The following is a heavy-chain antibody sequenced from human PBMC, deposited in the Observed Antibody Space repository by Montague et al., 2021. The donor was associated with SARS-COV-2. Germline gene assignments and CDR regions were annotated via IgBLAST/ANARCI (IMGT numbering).Heavy chain of an antibody. Sequence: TLSLTCTVSGGSISSGGYYWSWLRQHPGKGLEWVGYIYYSGSTYYXXXPKSRVTISVDTSKNQFSLKLSSVTAAATAVYYCARATAGPAAIFMGFPSTIDAFDIWGQGTMVTVSS. CDR2: IYYSGST. CDR3: ARATAGPAAIFMGFPSTIDAFDI. D-gene: IGHD2-2*01. V-gene: IGHV4-31*03. J-gene: IGHJ3*02. CDR1: GGSISSGGYY.